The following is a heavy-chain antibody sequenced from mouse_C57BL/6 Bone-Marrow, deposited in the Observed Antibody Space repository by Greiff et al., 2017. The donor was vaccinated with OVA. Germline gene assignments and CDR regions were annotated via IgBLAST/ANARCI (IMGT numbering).Heavy chain of an antibody. CDR1: GYTFTSYG. D-gene: IGHD1-1*01. CDR3: ARTYYGSNKYFDV. J-gene: IGHJ1*03. Sequence: VQLQQSGAELARPGASVKLSCKASGYTFTSYGISWVKQRPGQGLEWIGEIYPRSGNTYYNEKFKGKATLTADKSSSTAYMELRSLTSEDSAVDVCARTYYGSNKYFDVWGTGTTVTVSS. CDR2: IYPRSGNT. V-gene: IGHV1-81*01.